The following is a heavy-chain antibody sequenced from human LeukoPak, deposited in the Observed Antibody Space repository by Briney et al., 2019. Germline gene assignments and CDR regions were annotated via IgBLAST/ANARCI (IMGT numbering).Heavy chain of an antibody. CDR3: ARDTRFGDLVYMDV. CDR1: GGSISSGSYY. V-gene: IGHV4-61*02. Sequence: SETLSLTCTVSGGSISSGSYYWSWIRQPAGKGLEWIGRIYTSGSTNYNPSLKSRVTMSVDTSKNQFSLKLSSVTAADTAVYYCARDTRFGDLVYMDVWGKGTTVTISS. D-gene: IGHD3-10*01. J-gene: IGHJ6*03. CDR2: IYTSGST.